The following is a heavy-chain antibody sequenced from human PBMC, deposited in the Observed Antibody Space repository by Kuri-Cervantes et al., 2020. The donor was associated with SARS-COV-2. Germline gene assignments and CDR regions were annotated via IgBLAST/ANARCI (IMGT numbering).Heavy chain of an antibody. CDR3: ASRRGKEYSSSLGPWNFDL. CDR2: INPSGGST. V-gene: IGHV1-46*01. Sequence: SVNVSFKASGYTFTSYYMHWVRQAPGQGLEWMGIINPSGGSTSYAQKFQGRVTMTRDTSTSTVYMELSSLRSEDTAVYYCASRRGKEYSSSLGPWNFDLWGRGTLVTVSS. J-gene: IGHJ2*01. CDR1: GYTFTSYY. D-gene: IGHD6-6*01.